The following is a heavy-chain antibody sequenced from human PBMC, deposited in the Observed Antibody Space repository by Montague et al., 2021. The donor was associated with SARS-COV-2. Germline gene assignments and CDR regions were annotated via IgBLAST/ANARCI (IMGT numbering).Heavy chain of an antibody. J-gene: IGHJ4*02. D-gene: IGHD3-10*01. CDR3: TRAVWGVQDY. CDR1: GDSVSRYSVS. Sequence: CAISGDSVSRYSVSWNWIRQSPSRGLEWLGRTYYRSKWSNEYALSVKSRITITPDTSKNQLSLQLTSVTPEDTAVYYRTRAVWGVQDYWGQGSLVTVSS. CDR2: TYYRSKWSN. V-gene: IGHV6-1*01.